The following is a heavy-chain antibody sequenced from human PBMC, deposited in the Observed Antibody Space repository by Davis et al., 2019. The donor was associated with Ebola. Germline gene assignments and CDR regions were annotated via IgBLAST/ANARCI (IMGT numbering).Heavy chain of an antibody. CDR3: ARAERGYCSSTSCYSLYYYYMDV. D-gene: IGHD2-2*01. Sequence: PGGSLRLSCAASGFTFSSYGMHWVRQAPGKGLERVAVISYDGSNKYYADSVKGRFTISRDNSKNTLYLQMNSRRAEDTAVYYCARAERGYCSSTSCYSLYYYYMDVWGKGTTVTVSS. V-gene: IGHV3-30*19. CDR2: ISYDGSNK. J-gene: IGHJ6*03. CDR1: GFTFSSYG.